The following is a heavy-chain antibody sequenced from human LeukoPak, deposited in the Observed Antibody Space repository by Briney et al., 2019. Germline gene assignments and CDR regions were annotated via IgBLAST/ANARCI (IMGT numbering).Heavy chain of an antibody. Sequence: PGGSLRLSCAASGFTFSSYEMNWVRQAPGKGLEWVSYISSSGSTIYYADSVKGRFTISRDNAKNSLYLQMNSLGAEDTAVYYCAREGSSVPFDYWGQGTLVTVSS. J-gene: IGHJ4*02. CDR1: GFTFSSYE. CDR2: ISSSGSTI. D-gene: IGHD2-2*01. CDR3: AREGSSVPFDY. V-gene: IGHV3-48*03.